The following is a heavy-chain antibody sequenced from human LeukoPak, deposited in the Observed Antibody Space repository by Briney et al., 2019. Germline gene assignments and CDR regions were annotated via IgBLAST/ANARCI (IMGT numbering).Heavy chain of an antibody. V-gene: IGHV3-9*01. J-gene: IGHJ4*02. CDR1: GFTFDDYA. D-gene: IGHD3-3*01. CDR2: ISWNSGSK. Sequence: GRSLRLSCAASGFTFDDYAMHWVRQSPGKGLGWVSGISWNSGSKNYADSVEGRFTISRDDAKSSLYLQMNSLRAEDTALYYCARGGGYDFWSGHFDHWGQGTLVTVSS. CDR3: ARGGGYDFWSGHFDH.